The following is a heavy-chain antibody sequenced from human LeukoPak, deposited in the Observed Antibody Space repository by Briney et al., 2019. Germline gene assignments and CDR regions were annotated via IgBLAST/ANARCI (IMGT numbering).Heavy chain of an antibody. CDR3: ARDWGFRYYDSSGHDY. J-gene: IGHJ4*02. D-gene: IGHD3-22*01. V-gene: IGHV3-30-3*01. Sequence: GRSLRLSCAASGFTFSSYAMHWVRQAPGKGLEWVAVISYDGSNKYYADSVKGRFTISRDNSKNTLYLQMNSLRAEDTAVYYCARDWGFRYYDSSGHDYWGQGTLVTVSS. CDR2: ISYDGSNK. CDR1: GFTFSSYA.